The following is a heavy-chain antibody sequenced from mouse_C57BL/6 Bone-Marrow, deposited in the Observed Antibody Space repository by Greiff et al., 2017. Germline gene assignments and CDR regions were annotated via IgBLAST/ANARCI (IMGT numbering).Heavy chain of an antibody. CDR2: IYPGSGSI. CDR1: GYTFTSYW. V-gene: IGHV1-55*01. D-gene: IGHD2-2*01. CDR3: ARGMIYYGYDGRN. Sequence: VQLQQPGAELVKPGASVKMSCKASGYTFTSYWITWVKQRSGQGLEWIGDIYPGSGSINYNEKFKSKATLTADTSSSTAYMQLSSLTSEDSAVXYRARGMIYYGYDGRNWGQGTLVTVSA. J-gene: IGHJ3*01.